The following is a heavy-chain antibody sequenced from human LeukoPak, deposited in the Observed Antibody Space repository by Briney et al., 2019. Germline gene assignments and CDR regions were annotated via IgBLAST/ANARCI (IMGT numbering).Heavy chain of an antibody. CDR2: IKPDGSYT. D-gene: IGHD3-22*01. J-gene: IGHJ4*02. CDR3: VYYDSSGYHYGRLRY. CDR1: GFPFSGYW. Sequence: GGSLRPSCAAFGFPFSGYWMYWLRQAPGKGMVWVSRIKPDGSYTSYADFVKGRFTTSRDNAKNTLYLQMNSLRAEDTATYYCVYYDSSGYHYGRLRYWGQGTLVTVSS. V-gene: IGHV3-74*01.